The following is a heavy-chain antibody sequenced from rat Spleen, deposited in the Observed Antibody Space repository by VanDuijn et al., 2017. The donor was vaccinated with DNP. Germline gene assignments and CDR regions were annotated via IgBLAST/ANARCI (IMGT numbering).Heavy chain of an antibody. Sequence: QVQLQQSGAELAKPGSSVKISCKASGYTFTNNYIGWIKQTTGQGLEYIGYINTGSGGTNYNEKFKGKATLTVDKSSSTAYMQLSSLTPVDTAVYYCARRSGYGNWFAYWGHGTLVTVSS. CDR2: INTGSGGT. J-gene: IGHJ3*01. CDR1: GYTFTNNY. V-gene: IGHV1-43*01. D-gene: IGHD4-3*01. CDR3: ARRSGYGNWFAY.